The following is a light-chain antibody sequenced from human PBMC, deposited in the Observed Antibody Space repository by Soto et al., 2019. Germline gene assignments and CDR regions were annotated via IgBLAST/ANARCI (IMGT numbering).Light chain of an antibody. CDR1: QRITTY. CDR3: QQTYSTPST. J-gene: IGKJ2*01. CDR2: TSG. V-gene: IGKV1-39*01. Sequence: IQMTQSPSSLSASLGDRVTITCRASQRITTYLNWYQQKPGNAPKLLITTSGTLQRGVPSRFSGSGSGTDFTLTITSLQREDFATYFCQQTYSTPSTFGQGTKLEIK.